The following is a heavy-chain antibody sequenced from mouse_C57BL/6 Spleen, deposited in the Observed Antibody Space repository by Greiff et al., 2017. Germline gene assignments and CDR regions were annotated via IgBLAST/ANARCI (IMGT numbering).Heavy chain of an antibody. V-gene: IGHV3-6*01. J-gene: IGHJ1*03. Sequence: EVQLVESGPGLVKPSQSLSLTCSVTGYSITSGYYWNWIRQFPGNKLEWMGYISYDGSNNYNPSLKNRISITRATSKNQFFLKLNSVTTEDTATYYCASYGSSYDWYFDVWGTGTTVTVSS. CDR3: ASYGSSYDWYFDV. CDR2: ISYDGSN. D-gene: IGHD1-1*01. CDR1: GYSITSGYY.